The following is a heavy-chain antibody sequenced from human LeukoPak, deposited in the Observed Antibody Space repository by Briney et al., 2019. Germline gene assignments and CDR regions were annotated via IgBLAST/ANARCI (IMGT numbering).Heavy chain of an antibody. CDR2: ISGSGDNT. CDR1: GFTFSNYA. CDR3: AKDFVVVPGNVNYFDY. Sequence: GGSLRLSCAASGFTFSNYAMSWVRQAPGKGLEWASAISGSGDNTYYADSVKGRFTVSRDNSKNTLYVQMKSLRAEDTAVYYCAKDFVVVPGNVNYFDYWGQGTLVTVSS. V-gene: IGHV3-23*01. J-gene: IGHJ4*02. D-gene: IGHD2-21*02.